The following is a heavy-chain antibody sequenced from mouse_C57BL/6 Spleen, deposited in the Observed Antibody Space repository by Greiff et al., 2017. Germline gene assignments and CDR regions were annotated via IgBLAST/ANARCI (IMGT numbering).Heavy chain of an antibody. V-gene: IGHV5-17*01. J-gene: IGHJ2*01. Sequence: EVMLVESGGGLVKPGGSLKLSCAASGFTFSAYGMHWVRQAPEKGLEWVAYISSGSSTIYYADTVKGRFTISRYNAKNTLFLQMTSLRSEDTAMYYCARSLYFDYWGQGTTLTVSS. CDR1: GFTFSAYG. D-gene: IGHD6-1*01. CDR3: ARSLYFDY. CDR2: ISSGSSTI.